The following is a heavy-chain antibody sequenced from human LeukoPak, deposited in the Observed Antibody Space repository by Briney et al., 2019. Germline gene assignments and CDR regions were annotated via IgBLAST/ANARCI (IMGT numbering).Heavy chain of an antibody. D-gene: IGHD6-13*01. CDR2: ISYDGSNK. Sequence: PGGSLRLSCAASGFTFSSYGMHWVRQAPGKGLEWVAVISYDGSNKYYADSVKGRFTISRDNSKNTLYLQMNSLRAEDTAVYYCAKDLLPWSSSPGLPAYWGQGTLVTVSS. J-gene: IGHJ4*02. V-gene: IGHV3-30*18. CDR3: AKDLLPWSSSPGLPAY. CDR1: GFTFSSYG.